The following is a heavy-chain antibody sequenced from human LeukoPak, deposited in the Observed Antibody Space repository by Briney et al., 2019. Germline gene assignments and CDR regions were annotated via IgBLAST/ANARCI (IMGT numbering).Heavy chain of an antibody. CDR2: IWYDGSNK. Sequence: PWGSLRLSCAASGFTFSSYGMHWVRQAPGKGLEWVAVIWYDGSNKYYADSVKGRFTISRDNSKNTLYLQMNGLRAEDTAVYYCAKAAYGSGDYWGQGTLVTVSS. J-gene: IGHJ4*02. V-gene: IGHV3-33*06. CDR1: GFTFSSYG. CDR3: AKAAYGSGDY. D-gene: IGHD3-10*01.